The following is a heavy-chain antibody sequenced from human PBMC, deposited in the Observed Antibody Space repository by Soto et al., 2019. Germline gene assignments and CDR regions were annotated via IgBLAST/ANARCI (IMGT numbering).Heavy chain of an antibody. Sequence: EVQLLESGGGLVQPGGSLRLSCAASGFTFSSYAMSWVRQAPGKGLEWVSTMSGSGGSTYYADSVKGRFTISRVNSKNTLYLQMNSLRAEDTAVYFCARSLMVRGVSDAFDIWGRGTMVTVSS. D-gene: IGHD3-10*01. CDR1: GFTFSSYA. CDR2: MSGSGGST. V-gene: IGHV3-23*01. CDR3: ARSLMVRGVSDAFDI. J-gene: IGHJ3*02.